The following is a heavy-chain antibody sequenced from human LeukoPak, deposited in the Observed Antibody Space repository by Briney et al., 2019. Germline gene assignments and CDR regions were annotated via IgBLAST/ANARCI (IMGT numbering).Heavy chain of an antibody. D-gene: IGHD2-15*01. CDR2: INHSGST. CDR1: GGSFSGYY. V-gene: IGHV4-34*01. CDR3: ARLNCSGGSCYPDY. J-gene: IGHJ4*02. Sequence: SETLSLTCAVYGGSFSGYYWSWIRQPPGKGLEWIGEINHSGSTNYNPSLKSRVTISVDTSKNQFSLKLSSVTAADTAVYYCARLNCSGGSCYPDYWGQGTLVTVPS.